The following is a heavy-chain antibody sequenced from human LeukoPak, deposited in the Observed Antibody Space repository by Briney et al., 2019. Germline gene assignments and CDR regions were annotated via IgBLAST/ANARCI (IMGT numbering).Heavy chain of an antibody. J-gene: IGHJ5*02. CDR2: INPNSGGT. V-gene: IGHV1-2*02. Sequence: ASVKVSCKASGYTFTGYYMHWVRQVPGQGLEWMGWINPNSGGTNYAQKFQGRVTMTRDTSISTAYMELSRLRSDDTAMYYCARDNYYDSSGSNWFDPWGQGTLVTVSS. CDR3: ARDNYYDSSGSNWFDP. CDR1: GYTFTGYY. D-gene: IGHD3-22*01.